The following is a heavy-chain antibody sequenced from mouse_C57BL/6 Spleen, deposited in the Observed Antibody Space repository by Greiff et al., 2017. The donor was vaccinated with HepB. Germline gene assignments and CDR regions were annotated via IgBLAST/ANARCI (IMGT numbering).Heavy chain of an antibody. CDR3: ARQYYYGSTSWFAY. D-gene: IGHD1-1*01. CDR2: ISSGSSTI. CDR1: GFTFSDYG. Sequence: DVKLVESGGGLVKPGGSLKLSCAASGFTFSDYGMHWVRQAPEKGLEWVAYISSGSSTIYYADTVKGRFTISRDNAKNTLFLQMTSLRSEDTAMYYCARQYYYGSTSWFAYWGQGTLVTVSA. V-gene: IGHV5-17*01. J-gene: IGHJ3*01.